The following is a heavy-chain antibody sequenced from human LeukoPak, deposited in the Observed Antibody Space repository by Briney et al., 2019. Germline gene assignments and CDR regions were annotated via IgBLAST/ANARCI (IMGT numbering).Heavy chain of an antibody. CDR3: ARGVWAVAGTEDY. Sequence: ASVKVSCKASGGTFSSYAISWVRQAPGQGLEWMGGIIPIFGTANYAQKFQGRVAITADESTSTAYMELRSLRSDDTAVYYCARGVWAVAGTEDYWGQGTLVTVSS. J-gene: IGHJ4*02. D-gene: IGHD6-19*01. CDR2: IIPIFGTA. V-gene: IGHV1-69*13. CDR1: GGTFSSYA.